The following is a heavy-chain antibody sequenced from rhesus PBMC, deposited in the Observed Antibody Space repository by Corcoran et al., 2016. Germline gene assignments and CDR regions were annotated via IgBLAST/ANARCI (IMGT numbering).Heavy chain of an antibody. V-gene: IGHV4S11*01. CDR1: GGSIISNY. CDR2: IYGSGSST. CDR3: ARHGVGDYFDY. J-gene: IGHJ4*01. D-gene: IGHD2-39*01. Sequence: QVQLQESGPGLVTPLETLSLTCAVSGGSIISNYWSWIRQAPGKGLEWIGYIYGSGSSTNYNRSLRSRVTLSVDTSKNQLSLKLSSVTAADTAVYYCARHGVGDYFDYWGQGVRVTVSS.